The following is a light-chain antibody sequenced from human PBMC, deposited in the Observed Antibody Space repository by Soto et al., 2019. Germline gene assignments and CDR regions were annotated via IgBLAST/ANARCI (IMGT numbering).Light chain of an antibody. J-gene: IGLJ2*01. CDR2: AVS. V-gene: IGLV2-23*02. CDR3: CSYASSSTFRV. Sequence: QSALTQPASVSGSPGQSITISCSGTSSDVGSYNLVSWYQQHPGKAPKLIIYAVSKRPTGVSNRFSGSNSGNTASLTSSWLQVEDEADYYCCSYASSSTFRVFGGGTKLTVL. CDR1: SSDVGSYNL.